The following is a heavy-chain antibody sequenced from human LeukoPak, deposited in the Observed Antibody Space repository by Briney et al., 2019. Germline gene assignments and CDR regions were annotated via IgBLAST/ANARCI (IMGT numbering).Heavy chain of an antibody. Sequence: SETLSLTCAVYGGSFSGYYWRWIRQPPGRGLEWIGEINHSGSTNYNPSLKSRVTISVDTSKNQFSLKLSSVTAADTAVYYCARGEDHGVLWFGESLYGMDVWGKGTTVTVSS. V-gene: IGHV4-34*01. J-gene: IGHJ6*04. CDR1: GGSFSGYY. CDR3: ARGEDHGVLWFGESLYGMDV. CDR2: INHSGST. D-gene: IGHD3-10*01.